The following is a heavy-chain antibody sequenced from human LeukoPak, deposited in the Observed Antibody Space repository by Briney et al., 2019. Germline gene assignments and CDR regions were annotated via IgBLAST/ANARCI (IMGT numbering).Heavy chain of an antibody. CDR3: ARDWAVAGTLGGYNWFDP. CDR2: ISSSSSYI. Sequence: PGGSLRLSCAASGFTFSSYWMSWVRQAPGKGLEWVSSISSSSSYIYYADSVKGRFTISRDNAKNSLYLQMNSLRAEDTAVYYCARDWAVAGTLGGYNWFDPWGQGTLVTVSS. J-gene: IGHJ5*02. CDR1: GFTFSSYW. V-gene: IGHV3-21*01. D-gene: IGHD6-19*01.